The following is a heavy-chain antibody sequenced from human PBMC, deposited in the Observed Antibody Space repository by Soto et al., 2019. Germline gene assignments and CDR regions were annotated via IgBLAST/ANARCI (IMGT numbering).Heavy chain of an antibody. CDR2: IYWNDDK. CDR1: GFSLRTSGVG. D-gene: IGHD3-10*02. CDR3: AHSTRLRSMLQGDNHYRMDV. Sequence: SGPPPVNPTQTLTLTCTVAGFSLRTSGVGVGWIRQPPGKALEWLALIYWNDDKRYSPSLKSRLTITKDTSKNQVVLTMTNMDPVDTSTYYCAHSTRLRSMLQGDNHYRMDVWGHGHTVPVSS. J-gene: IGHJ6*02. V-gene: IGHV2-5*01.